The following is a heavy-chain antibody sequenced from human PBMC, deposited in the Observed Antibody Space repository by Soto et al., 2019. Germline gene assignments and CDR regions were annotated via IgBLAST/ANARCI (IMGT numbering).Heavy chain of an antibody. CDR1: GGSISSSSYY. V-gene: IGHV4-39*01. J-gene: IGHJ4*02. Sequence: PSETLSLTCTVSGGSISSSSYYWGWIRQPPGKGLEWIGSIYYSGSTYYNPSLKSRVTISVDTSKNQFSLKLSSVTAADTAVYYCARRTDYDFWSGYYEPKYYFDYWRQGTQVTVSS. D-gene: IGHD3-3*01. CDR3: ARRTDYDFWSGYYEPKYYFDY. CDR2: IYYSGST.